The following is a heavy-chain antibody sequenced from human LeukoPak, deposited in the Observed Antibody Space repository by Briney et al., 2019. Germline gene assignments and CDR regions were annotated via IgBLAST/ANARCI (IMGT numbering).Heavy chain of an antibody. CDR2: IYTSGTI. V-gene: IGHV4-4*07. Sequence: SETLSLTCTVSGGSISSYYWSWIRQPAGTALEWIGRIYTSGTITYNPSLKSRVTISVETSKNQFSLKLSSVTAADTAVYYCARRFLGVWYKPFDYWGQGTLVTVSS. D-gene: IGHD6-19*01. CDR1: GGSISSYY. CDR3: ARRFLGVWYKPFDY. J-gene: IGHJ4*02.